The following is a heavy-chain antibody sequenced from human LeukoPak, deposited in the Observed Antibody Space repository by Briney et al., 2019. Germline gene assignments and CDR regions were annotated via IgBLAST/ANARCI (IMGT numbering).Heavy chain of an antibody. CDR3: ARPTYYDSSGYHAFDI. CDR1: GYTFTGYY. V-gene: IGHV1-2*02. J-gene: IGHJ3*02. Sequence: ASVKVSCKASGYTFTGYYMHWVRQAPGQGLEWMGWINPNSGGTNYAQKFQGRVTMTRDTSISTAYMELSRLRSEDTAVYYCARPTYYDSSGYHAFDIWGQGTMVTVSS. CDR2: INPNSGGT. D-gene: IGHD3-22*01.